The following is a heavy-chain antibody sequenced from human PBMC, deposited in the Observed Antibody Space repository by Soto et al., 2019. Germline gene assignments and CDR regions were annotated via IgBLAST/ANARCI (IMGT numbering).Heavy chain of an antibody. CDR2: ISAYNGNT. CDR3: ARDFRAGIYYGSGSSIDY. J-gene: IGHJ4*02. V-gene: IGHV1-18*01. D-gene: IGHD3-10*01. CDR1: GYTFISYG. Sequence: QVQLVQSGAEVKKPGASVKVSCKASGYTFISYGISWVRQAPGQGLEWMGWISAYNGNTNYAQKLQGRVTMTTDTSKSTAYMEVRSLRSDDTAVYYCARDFRAGIYYGSGSSIDYWGQGTLVTVSS.